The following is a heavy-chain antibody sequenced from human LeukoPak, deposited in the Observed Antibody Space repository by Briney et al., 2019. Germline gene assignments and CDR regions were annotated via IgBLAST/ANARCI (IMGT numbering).Heavy chain of an antibody. J-gene: IGHJ4*02. V-gene: IGHV3-23*01. D-gene: IGHD3-9*01. Sequence: GGSLRLSCAASGFTFSSYGMHWVRQAPGKGLEWVSGISVSGTNTYYADSVKGRFTISRDNSKNTLYLQMNSLRAEDTAMYYCAKDLRPDYWGQGTLVTVSS. CDR2: ISVSGTNT. CDR3: AKDLRPDY. CDR1: GFTFSSYG.